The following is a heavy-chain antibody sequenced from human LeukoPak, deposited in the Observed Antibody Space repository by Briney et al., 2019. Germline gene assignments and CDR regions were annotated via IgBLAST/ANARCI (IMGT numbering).Heavy chain of an antibody. D-gene: IGHD6-19*01. J-gene: IGHJ4*02. V-gene: IGHV4-4*07. Sequence: SETLSLTCTVSGGSISSYYWSWIRQPAGKGLEWIGRIYTSGSTNYNPSLKSRVTMSVDTSKNQFSLKLSSVTAADTAVYYCASEYSSGWYILYWGQGTLVTVSS. CDR3: ASEYSSGWYILY. CDR2: IYTSGST. CDR1: GGSISSYY.